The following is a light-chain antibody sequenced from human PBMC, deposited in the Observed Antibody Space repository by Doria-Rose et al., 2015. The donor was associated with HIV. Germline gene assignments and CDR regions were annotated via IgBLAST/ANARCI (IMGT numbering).Light chain of an antibody. Sequence: DIQMTQSPESLGMSLGERATLNCKSNQSLLYTSKNYLAWYQQKPGQPPKLLMYWASTRQSGVPARFSGSGSGTDFTLTISSLEAEDVAVYYRQQYYDTPSFGPGTTVDIK. V-gene: IGKV4-1*01. J-gene: IGKJ3*01. CDR2: WAS. CDR1: QSLLYTSKNY. CDR3: QQYYDTPS.